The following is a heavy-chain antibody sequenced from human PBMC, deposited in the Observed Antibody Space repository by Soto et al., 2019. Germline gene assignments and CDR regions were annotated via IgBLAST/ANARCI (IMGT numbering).Heavy chain of an antibody. D-gene: IGHD2-2*01. V-gene: IGHV3-30*18. CDR2: ISYDGSNK. CDR1: RFTFSSDG. Sequence: HPGGSLRLSCAASRFTFSSDGMHWVRQAPGKGLEWVAVISYDGSNKYYADSVKGRFTISRDNSKDTLYLQMNSLRAEDTAVYYCAKGVLGYCSSNSCYGMDVWGQGTTVTVSS. J-gene: IGHJ6*02. CDR3: AKGVLGYCSSNSCYGMDV.